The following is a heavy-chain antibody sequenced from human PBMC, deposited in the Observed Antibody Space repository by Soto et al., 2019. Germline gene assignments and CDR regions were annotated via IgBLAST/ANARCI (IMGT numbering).Heavy chain of an antibody. J-gene: IGHJ6*04. CDR3: ASRVYKYGSPFYYAFYGLDG. D-gene: IGHD6-13*01. V-gene: IGHV3-48*03. CDR2: ISGSGTTI. Sequence: PGGSLRLSCAASGFTFRGYDMNWVRQAPGKGLEWVSFISGSGTTIYYADSVKGRLTISRDNAKKSVYLQMNSLRAEDTAVYYWASRVYKYGSPFYYAFYGLDGWCAATTVTVSS. CDR1: GFTFRGYD.